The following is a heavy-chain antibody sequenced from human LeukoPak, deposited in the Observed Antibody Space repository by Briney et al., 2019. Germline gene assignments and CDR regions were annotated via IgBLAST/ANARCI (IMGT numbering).Heavy chain of an antibody. V-gene: IGHV3-48*03. CDR3: AGDHYGSGSYYYYYYGMDV. J-gene: IGHJ6*02. D-gene: IGHD3-10*01. Sequence: GGSLRLSCAASGFTFSSYEMNWVRQAPGKGLEWVSYISSSGSTIYYADSVKGRFTISRDNAKNSLYLQMNSLRAEDTAVYYCAGDHYGSGSYYYYYYGMDVWGQGTTVTVSS. CDR1: GFTFSSYE. CDR2: ISSSGSTI.